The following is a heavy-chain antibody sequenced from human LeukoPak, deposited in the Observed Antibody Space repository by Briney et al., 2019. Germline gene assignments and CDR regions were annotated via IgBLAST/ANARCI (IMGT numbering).Heavy chain of an antibody. CDR1: GGSISSGGYS. V-gene: IGHV4-30-2*01. D-gene: IGHD4-17*01. CDR2: IYHSGST. CDR3: ARDGGTTGGSDY. J-gene: IGHJ4*02. Sequence: SETLSLTCAVSGGSISSGGYSWSWIRQPPGKGLEWIGYIYHSGSTYYNPSLKSRVTTSVDRSKNQFSLKLSSVTAADTAVYYCARDGGTTGGSDYWGQGTLVTVSS.